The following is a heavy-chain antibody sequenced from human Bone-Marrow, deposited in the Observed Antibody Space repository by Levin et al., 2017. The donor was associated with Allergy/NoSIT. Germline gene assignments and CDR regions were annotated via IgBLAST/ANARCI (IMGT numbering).Heavy chain of an antibody. V-gene: IGHV3-33*01. CDR3: ARDRSSGWYGPYFDY. D-gene: IGHD6-19*01. Sequence: SCAASGFTFSSYGMHWVRQAPGKGLEWVAVIWYDGSNKYYADSVKGRFTISRDNSKNTLYLQMNSLRAEDTAVYYCARDRSSGWYGPYFDYWGQGTLVTVSS. CDR2: IWYDGSNK. CDR1: GFTFSSYG. J-gene: IGHJ4*02.